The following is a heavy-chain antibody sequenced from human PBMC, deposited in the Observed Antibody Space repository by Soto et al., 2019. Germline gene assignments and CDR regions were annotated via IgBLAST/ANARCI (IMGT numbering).Heavy chain of an antibody. Sequence: EVQLVESGGGLVQPGGSLRLSCAASGYTFSRNWMSWVRQAPGKGLEWVANINEDGSEKRDVDSVKGRFTVSRDNARNSLYRTMDSVRAEDTAVYYCGRAYCSRTGCYAGSMYICVLGTMVTVSS. CDR3: GRAYCSRTGCYAGSMYI. V-gene: IGHV3-7*03. CDR1: GYTFSRNW. D-gene: IGHD2-2*01. J-gene: IGHJ3*02. CDR2: INEDGSEK.